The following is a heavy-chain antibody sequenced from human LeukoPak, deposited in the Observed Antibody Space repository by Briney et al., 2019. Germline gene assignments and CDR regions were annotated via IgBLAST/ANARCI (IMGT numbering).Heavy chain of an antibody. J-gene: IGHJ4*02. D-gene: IGHD6-19*01. CDR1: GYTFTGYY. CDR2: INPNSGGT. V-gene: IGHV1-2*04. Sequence: ASVKVSCKASGYTFTGYYMHWVRQAPGQGLEWMGWINPNSGGTNYAQKFQGWVTMTRDTSISTAYMELSRLRSDDTAVYYCARSGYSSGWYPFDYWGQGTLVTVSS. CDR3: ARSGYSSGWYPFDY.